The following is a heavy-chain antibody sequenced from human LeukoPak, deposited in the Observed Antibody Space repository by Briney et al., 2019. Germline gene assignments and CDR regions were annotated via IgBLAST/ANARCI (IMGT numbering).Heavy chain of an antibody. Sequence: GGSLRLSCAASGFTFSSYWMSWVRQAPGKGLEWVANIKQDGSEKYYVDPVKGRFTISRDNAKNSLYLQMNSLRAEDTAVYYCAREHSSGWYENYYYYYGMDVWGKGTTVTVSS. CDR3: AREHSSGWYENYYYYYGMDV. V-gene: IGHV3-7*03. J-gene: IGHJ6*04. CDR1: GFTFSSYW. D-gene: IGHD6-19*01. CDR2: IKQDGSEK.